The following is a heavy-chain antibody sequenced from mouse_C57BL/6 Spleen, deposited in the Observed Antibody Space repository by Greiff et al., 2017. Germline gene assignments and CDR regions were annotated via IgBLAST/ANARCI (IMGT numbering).Heavy chain of an antibody. J-gene: IGHJ4*01. Sequence: VQLQQPGAELVMPGASVKLSCKASGYTFTSYWMHWVKQRPGQGLEWIGEIDPSDSYTNYNQKFKGKSTLTVDKSSSTAYMQLSSLTSEDSAVYYCARVDDGYFRAMDYWGQGTSVTVSS. V-gene: IGHV1-69*01. CDR3: ARVDDGYFRAMDY. D-gene: IGHD2-3*01. CDR1: GYTFTSYW. CDR2: IDPSDSYT.